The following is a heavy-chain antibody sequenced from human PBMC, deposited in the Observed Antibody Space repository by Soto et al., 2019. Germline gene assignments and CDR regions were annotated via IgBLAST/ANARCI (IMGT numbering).Heavy chain of an antibody. CDR3: ARVRGGGPFDD. J-gene: IGHJ4*02. CDR2: IYYSGST. CDR1: GGSIRSGGYY. D-gene: IGHD1-26*01. Sequence: QVQLPESGPGLVKPSQTLFLTCTVSGGSIRSGGYYWRWLRKHLGQGLEWIGYIYYSGSTYYNPSLKSRVTISVDTSTTQFSLKLSSVAAADTAVYYCARVRGGGPFDDWGQVTLVTVSS. V-gene: IGHV4-31*03.